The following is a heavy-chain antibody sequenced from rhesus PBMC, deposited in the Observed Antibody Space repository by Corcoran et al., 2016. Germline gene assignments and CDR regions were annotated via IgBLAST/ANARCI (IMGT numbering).Heavy chain of an antibody. CDR3: ARYVYPNWNDHRFDV. CDR2: IYAGSGST. D-gene: IGHD1-7*02. Sequence: QVQLQESGPGLVKASETLSLTCTVSGGSLRGNWWGWIRQSPGKGREWIGVIYAGSGSTVNSAALKRRVTISRDTSKNQFSRRLNSLTAADTAVYYCARYVYPNWNDHRFDVWGPGILVTVSS. J-gene: IGHJ5-1*01. V-gene: IGHV4-147*01. CDR1: GGSLRGNW.